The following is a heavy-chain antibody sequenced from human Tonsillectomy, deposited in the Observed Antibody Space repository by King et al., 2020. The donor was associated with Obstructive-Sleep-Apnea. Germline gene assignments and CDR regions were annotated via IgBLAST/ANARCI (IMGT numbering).Heavy chain of an antibody. Sequence: VQLVESGGGLVKPGGSLRLSCAASGFTFSSYSMNCVRQAPGKGLEWVSSISSISSYLYSAASVKGRSTISRDNAKNSLYLQMNSLRAEDTAVYYCARYYYDSSGYYYPFDYWGQGTLVTVSS. CDR1: GFTFSSYS. CDR3: ARYYYDSSGYYYPFDY. J-gene: IGHJ4*02. V-gene: IGHV3-21*01. CDR2: ISSISSYL. D-gene: IGHD3-22*01.